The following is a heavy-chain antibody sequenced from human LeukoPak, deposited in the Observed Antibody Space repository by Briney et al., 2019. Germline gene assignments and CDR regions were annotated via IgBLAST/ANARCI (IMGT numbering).Heavy chain of an antibody. Sequence: PGGSLRLSCAASGFTFSSYSMNWVRQAPGKGLEWVSYISSSSTIYYADSVKGRFTISRDNAKNSLYLQTNSLRAEDTAVYYCAREEWLRFNGYWGQGTLVTVSS. CDR1: GFTFSSYS. CDR3: AREEWLRFNGY. D-gene: IGHD5-12*01. V-gene: IGHV3-48*01. J-gene: IGHJ4*02. CDR2: ISSSSTI.